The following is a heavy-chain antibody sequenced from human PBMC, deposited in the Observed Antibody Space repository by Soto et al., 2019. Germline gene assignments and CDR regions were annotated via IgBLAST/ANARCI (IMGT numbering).Heavy chain of an antibody. CDR1: GYTFTTFW. J-gene: IGHJ5*02. CDR2: IVPRDSYT. V-gene: IGHV5-10-1*01. CDR3: ARLYCSSSTCDSWFDP. D-gene: IGHD2-2*01. Sequence: PGESLKISCTGFGYTFTTFWISWVRQRPGRGLGGMGRIVPRDSYTNYSPSFQGHVTISVDKSISTAYIQWGSLKASDTAMYYCARLYCSSSTCDSWFDPWGQGNLVTVSS.